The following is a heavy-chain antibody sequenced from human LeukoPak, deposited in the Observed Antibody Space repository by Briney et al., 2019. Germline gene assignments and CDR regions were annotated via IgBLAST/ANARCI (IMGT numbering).Heavy chain of an antibody. D-gene: IGHD5-18*01. V-gene: IGHV3-73*01. CDR1: GFTFSGSA. CDR2: IRSKANSYAT. J-gene: IGHJ6*03. CDR3: TRHGGYSYGSHYYYYYYMDV. Sequence: GGSLRLSCAASGFTFSGSAMPWVRQASGKGLEWVGRIRSKANSYATAYAASVKGRFTISRDDSKNTAYLQMNSLKTEDTAVYYCTRHGGYSYGSHYYYYYYMDVWGKGTAVTVSS.